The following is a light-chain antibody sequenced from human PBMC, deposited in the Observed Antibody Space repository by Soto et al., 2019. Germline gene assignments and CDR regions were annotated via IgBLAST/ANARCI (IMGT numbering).Light chain of an antibody. V-gene: IGKV1-33*01. Sequence: DIQMTQSPSSLSASVGDRVTITCQASQDISNYLNWYQQKPGKAPKLLIYDASNLETGVPSRLGGSGSGKDFIFTISSLHPEDIETYYCQQYDNLSYTLGQGTRVDIK. CDR3: QQYDNLSYT. CDR1: QDISNY. CDR2: DAS. J-gene: IGKJ2*01.